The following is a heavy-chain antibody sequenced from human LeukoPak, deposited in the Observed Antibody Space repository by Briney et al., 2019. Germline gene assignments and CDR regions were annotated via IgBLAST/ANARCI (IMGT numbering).Heavy chain of an antibody. Sequence: ASVKVSCKASGYTFTSYYMHWVRQAPGQGLEWMGIINPSGGSTSYAQKFQGRVTMTRDMSTSTVYMELSSLRSEDTAVYYCARDGGVRAVAGTGTYYYYYYMDVWGKGTTVTVSS. CDR3: ARDGGVRAVAGTGTYYYYYYMDV. V-gene: IGHV1-46*01. CDR1: GYTFTSYY. CDR2: INPSGGST. J-gene: IGHJ6*03. D-gene: IGHD6-19*01.